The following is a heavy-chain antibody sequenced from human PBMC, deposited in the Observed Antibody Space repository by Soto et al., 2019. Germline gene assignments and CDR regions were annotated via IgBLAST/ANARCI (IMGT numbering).Heavy chain of an antibody. Sequence: SGPTLVNPTQTLTLTCTFSGFSLSTSGVGVGWIRQPPGKALAWLALIYWDDDKRYSPSLKSRLTITKDTSKNQVVLTMTNMDPVDTATYYCAHRREVTMVRAVITHYFDFWGHGTLVTVSS. CDR1: GFSLSTSGVG. CDR3: AHRREVTMVRAVITHYFDF. J-gene: IGHJ4*01. D-gene: IGHD3-10*01. V-gene: IGHV2-5*02. CDR2: IYWDDDK.